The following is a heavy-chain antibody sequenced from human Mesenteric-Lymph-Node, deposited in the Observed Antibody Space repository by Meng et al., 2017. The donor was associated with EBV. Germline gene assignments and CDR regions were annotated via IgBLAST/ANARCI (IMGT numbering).Heavy chain of an antibody. D-gene: IGHD1-1*01. J-gene: IGHJ4*02. V-gene: IGHV4-30-4*01. CDR1: CGSNRGSPYY. Sequence: QGRLQGSSPGIVNPSQTLSLTCSGLCGSNRGSPYYWSWIRQSPGKGLEWIGYSSGNTYYNPSLKSRVSISLDTSKNQFFLKLTSVTAADTAVYYCARGNYNFGQNFDYWGQGTLVTVSS. CDR2: SSGNT. CDR3: ARGNYNFGQNFDY.